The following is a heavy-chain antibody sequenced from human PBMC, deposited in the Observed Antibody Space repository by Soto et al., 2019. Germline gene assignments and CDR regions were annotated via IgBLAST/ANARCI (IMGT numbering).Heavy chain of an antibody. CDR2: VWYDGLNK. Sequence: VQLVESGGGVVQPGTSLTLCWEASGFTFTNYGLHWFRQAPGKGLEWVAVVWYDGLNKYYADSVKGRFIISRENGKNTVSLQMHSLRVDDTAVYYCARHNGYMGAPFYSDFWGQGTHVTVAS. J-gene: IGHJ4*02. V-gene: IGHV3-33*01. CDR3: ARHNGYMGAPFYSDF. CDR1: GFTFTNYG. D-gene: IGHD1-26*01.